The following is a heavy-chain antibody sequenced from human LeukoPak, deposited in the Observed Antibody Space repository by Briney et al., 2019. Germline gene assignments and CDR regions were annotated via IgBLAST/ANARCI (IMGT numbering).Heavy chain of an antibody. CDR3: AKTGQFDY. D-gene: IGHD7-27*01. CDR1: GFTLSSYS. Sequence: SGGSLRLSCVASGFTLSSYSMSWVSQDPAKGLEYGSTITGSGGNTFYADPAKGRFAVSRDNSKNTLYLQMNSLRAEDTAVYYCAKTGQFDYWGQGTLVTVSS. J-gene: IGHJ4*02. CDR2: ITGSGGNT. V-gene: IGHV3-23*01.